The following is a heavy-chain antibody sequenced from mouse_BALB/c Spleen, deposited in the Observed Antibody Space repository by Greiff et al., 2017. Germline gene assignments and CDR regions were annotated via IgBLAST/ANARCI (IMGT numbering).Heavy chain of an antibody. CDR1: GYTLTSYW. J-gene: IGHJ3*01. V-gene: IGHV1-5*01. CDR3: TSENYYGPAWFAY. D-gene: IGHD1-2*01. Sequence: VQLQQSGTVLARPGASVKMSCKASGYTLTSYWMHWVKQRPGQGLEWIGAIYPGNSDTSYNQKFKGKAKLTAVTSTSTAYMELSSLTNEDSAVYYCTSENYYGPAWFAYWGQGTLVTVSA. CDR2: IYPGNSDT.